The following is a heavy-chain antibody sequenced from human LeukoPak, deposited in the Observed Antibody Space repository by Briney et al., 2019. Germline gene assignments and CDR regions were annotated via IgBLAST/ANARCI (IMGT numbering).Heavy chain of an antibody. Sequence: SETLSLTCTVSGGSISDNYWSWIRQPPGKGLEWIGYIYYSGSANYNPSLKSRVTISVDTSKNQFSLKLTSVTAADSAVYYCARVGPAVAGTHFYYGMDVWGQGTTVTVSS. D-gene: IGHD6-19*01. CDR1: GGSISDNY. CDR2: IYYSGSA. V-gene: IGHV4-59*01. CDR3: ARVGPAVAGTHFYYGMDV. J-gene: IGHJ6*02.